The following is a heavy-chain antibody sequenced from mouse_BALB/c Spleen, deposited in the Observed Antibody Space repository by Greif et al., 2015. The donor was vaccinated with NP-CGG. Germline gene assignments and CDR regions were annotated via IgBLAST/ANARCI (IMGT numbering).Heavy chain of an antibody. D-gene: IGHD4-1*01. Sequence: EVQLVESGGGLVQPGGSLRLSCATSGFTFTDYYMSWVRQPPGKALEWLDFIRNKANGYTTEYSASVKGRFTISRDNSQSILYLQMNTLRAEDSATYYCARDVGFDYWGQGTTLTVSS. CDR1: GFTFTDYY. J-gene: IGHJ2*01. V-gene: IGHV7-3*02. CDR3: ARDVGFDY. CDR2: IRNKANGYTT.